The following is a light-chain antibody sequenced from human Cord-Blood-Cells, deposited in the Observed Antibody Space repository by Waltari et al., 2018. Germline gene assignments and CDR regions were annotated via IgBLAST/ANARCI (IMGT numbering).Light chain of an antibody. CDR3: QQYYSTPIT. CDR1: RSVLYSSNNKNY. CDR2: WAS. V-gene: IGKV4-1*01. J-gene: IGKJ5*01. Sequence: DFWLTQSPAPLVVSLGGRAPTNCRSGRSVLYSSNNKNYLAWYQQKPGQPPKLLIYWASTRESGVPDRFSGSGSGTDFTLTISSLQAEDVAVYYCQQYYSTPITFGQGTRLEIK.